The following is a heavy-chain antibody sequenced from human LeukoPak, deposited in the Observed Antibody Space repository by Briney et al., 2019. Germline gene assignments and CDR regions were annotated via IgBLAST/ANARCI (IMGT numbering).Heavy chain of an antibody. D-gene: IGHD6-6*01. CDR3: ARLGSSSVRNYYFDY. CDR2: IYPGDSDT. J-gene: IGHJ4*02. CDR1: GYSFTSYW. V-gene: IGHV5-51*01. Sequence: GESLKISCKGSGYSFTSYWIGWVRQMPGKGLEWMGIIYPGDSDTRYSPSFQGQVTISADKFISTAYLQWSSLKASDTAMYYCARLGSSSVRNYYFDYWGQGTLVTVSS.